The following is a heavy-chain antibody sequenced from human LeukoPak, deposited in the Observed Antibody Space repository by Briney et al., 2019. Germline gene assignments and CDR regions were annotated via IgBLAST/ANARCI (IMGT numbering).Heavy chain of an antibody. J-gene: IGHJ4*02. Sequence: SVKVSCKASGGTFSSYAISWVRQAPGQGLEWMGRIIPILGIANYAQKFQGRVTITADKSTSTAYMELSSLRSEDTAVYYCASSYYYDSSGYVDYRGQGTLVTVSS. V-gene: IGHV1-69*04. CDR2: IIPILGIA. CDR3: ASSYYYDSSGYVDY. D-gene: IGHD3-22*01. CDR1: GGTFSSYA.